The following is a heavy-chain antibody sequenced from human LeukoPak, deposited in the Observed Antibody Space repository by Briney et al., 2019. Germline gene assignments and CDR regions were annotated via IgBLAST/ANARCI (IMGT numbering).Heavy chain of an antibody. J-gene: IGHJ4*02. CDR1: GFTFSSYA. Sequence: GGSLRLSCAASGFTFSSYAMSWVRQAPGKGLEWVSAISGSGGSTYYADSVKGRFTVSRDNAKNSLYLQMNSLRAEDTAVYYCAREGRGGSAYYFDYWGQGTLVTVSS. V-gene: IGHV3-23*01. CDR3: AREGRGGSAYYFDY. CDR2: ISGSGGST. D-gene: IGHD3-16*01.